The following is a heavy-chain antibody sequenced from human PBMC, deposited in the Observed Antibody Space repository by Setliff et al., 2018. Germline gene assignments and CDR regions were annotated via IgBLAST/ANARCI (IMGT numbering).Heavy chain of an antibody. CDR3: TRGRSTGYNS. CDR2: IYYRGST. Sequence: PSETLSLTCAVSGYSISSGYNWGWIRQPPGKGLEWIASIYYRGSTSYNSSLKSRVSISVDTSKNQFSLKLVSMTAADTAVYYCTRGRSTGYNSWGQGPQGTVS. CDR1: GYSISSGYN. D-gene: IGHD4-17*01. J-gene: IGHJ4*02. V-gene: IGHV4-38-2*01.